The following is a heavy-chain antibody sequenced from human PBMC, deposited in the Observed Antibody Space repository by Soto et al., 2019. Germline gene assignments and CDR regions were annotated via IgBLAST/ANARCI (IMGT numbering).Heavy chain of an antibody. Sequence: QVQLVQSGAEVKKSGSSVKVSCTASAGSFIKYAITWVRQAPGQGREWMGGIIPMFSITNYAQEFQGRVTITADEPDSTAYRELSSLRSDATAVYYCVPLQQSEITGRPGMDVWGPGTAVNVSS. V-gene: IGHV1-69*01. CDR3: VPLQQSEITGRPGMDV. CDR2: IIPMFSIT. J-gene: IGHJ6*02. CDR1: AGSFIKYA. D-gene: IGHD6-6*01.